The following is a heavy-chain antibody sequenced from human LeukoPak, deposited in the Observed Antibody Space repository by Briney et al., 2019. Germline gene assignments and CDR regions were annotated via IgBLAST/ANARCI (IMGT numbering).Heavy chain of an antibody. D-gene: IGHD3-10*01. CDR1: GGSFSGYY. V-gene: IGHV4-34*01. CDR3: AXXXXXXXXXXXYXSGSYRAFDI. CDR2: INHSGST. Sequence: SETLSLTCAVYGGSFSGYYWSLIRQPPGKGLEWIGEINHSGSTNYNPSLTSRVTISVDTSKNQFSLKLSSVTAADTAVYYCAXXXXXXXXXXXYXSGSYRAFDIWGQGTMVTVSS. J-gene: IGHJ3*02.